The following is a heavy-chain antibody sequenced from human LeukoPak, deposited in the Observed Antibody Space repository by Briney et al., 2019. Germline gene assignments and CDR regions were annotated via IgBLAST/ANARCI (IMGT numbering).Heavy chain of an antibody. Sequence: HPGGSLRLSCAASGFTFSSYAMSWVRQAPGKGLEWVANIKQDGSEKYYVDSVKGRFTISRDNAKNSLYLQMNSLRAEDTAMYYCARDSAGNDYWGQGTLVTVSS. D-gene: IGHD6-13*01. CDR3: ARDSAGNDY. CDR1: GFTFSSYA. CDR2: IKQDGSEK. J-gene: IGHJ4*02. V-gene: IGHV3-7*01.